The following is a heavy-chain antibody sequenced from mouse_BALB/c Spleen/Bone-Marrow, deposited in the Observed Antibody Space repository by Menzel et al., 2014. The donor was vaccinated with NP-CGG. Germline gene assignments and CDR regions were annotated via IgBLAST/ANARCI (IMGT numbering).Heavy chain of an antibody. V-gene: IGHV1-5*01. J-gene: IGHJ3*01. D-gene: IGHD2-4*01. CDR3: SRDNYAFAY. CDR2: VYPGNSDA. CDR1: GYSFTNYW. Sequence: EVQLQQSGTVLARPGASVKMSCKASGYSFTNYWMHWIKQRPGQGLEWVGAVYPGNSDARYNQKFKGKAKLTAVTSASIAYIGLSSLTNEDSAVYYCSRDNYAFAYWGQGTLVTVSA.